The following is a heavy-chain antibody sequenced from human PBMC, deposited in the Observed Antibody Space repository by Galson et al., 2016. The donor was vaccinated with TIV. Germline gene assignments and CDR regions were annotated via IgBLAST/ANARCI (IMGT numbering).Heavy chain of an antibody. CDR3: ASPRHGGFLRFSMDV. CDR1: SIHFSSFA. V-gene: IGHV3-30*04. J-gene: IGHJ6*02. Sequence: RLSCAASSIHFSSFAMHWVRQAPGRGLEWVAVISYDSSNTYYADSVKGRFTVSRDNSKNTLYLQLDSLRADDSAVYYCASPRHGGFLRFSMDVWGQGTTVIVS. D-gene: IGHD3-3*01. CDR2: ISYDSSNT.